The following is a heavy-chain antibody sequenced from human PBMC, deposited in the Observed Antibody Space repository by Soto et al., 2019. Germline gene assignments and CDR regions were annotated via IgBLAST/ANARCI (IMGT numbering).Heavy chain of an antibody. V-gene: IGHV1-69*01. J-gene: IGHJ6*02. D-gene: IGHD4-4*01. CDR3: ARDNPTVTTNYNYHNYVMDV. CDR1: GGTFSTYG. Sequence: QVKLVQSGAEVRKPGSAVKVSCKASGGTFSTYGINWVRRAPGQGLEWMGGIVPLFGTSSHAQLFEGRVTITADESSSTAHMELSSLRAEDTAVYYCARDNPTVTTNYNYHNYVMDVWGQGTTVTVS. CDR2: IVPLFGTS.